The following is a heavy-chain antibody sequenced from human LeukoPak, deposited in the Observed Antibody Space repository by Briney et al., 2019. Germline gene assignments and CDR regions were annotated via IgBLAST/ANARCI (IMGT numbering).Heavy chain of an antibody. V-gene: IGHV3-30*02. D-gene: IGHD3-3*01. Sequence: GGSLRLSCAAFGFTFSSYGMHWVRQAPGKGLEWVAFIRYDGSNKYYADSVKGRFTISRDNSKNTLYLQMNSLRAEDTAVYYCAKDPYHTIFGVVIGTFDPWGQGTLVTVSS. CDR3: AKDPYHTIFGVVIGTFDP. J-gene: IGHJ5*02. CDR1: GFTFSSYG. CDR2: IRYDGSNK.